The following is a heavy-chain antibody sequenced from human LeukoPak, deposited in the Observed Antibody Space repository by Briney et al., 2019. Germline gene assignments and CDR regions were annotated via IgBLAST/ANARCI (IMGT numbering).Heavy chain of an antibody. CDR2: ISGSGGST. V-gene: IGHV3-23*01. J-gene: IGHJ6*04. CDR1: GFTFSSYA. Sequence: GGSLRLSCAASGFTFSSYAMSWVRQAPGKGLEWVSAISGSGGSTYYADSVKGRFTISRDNSKNTLYLQMNSLRAEDTAVYYCATTAPGGYCSSTSCQHYDEYYYYGMDVWGKGTTVTVSS. D-gene: IGHD2-2*01. CDR3: ATTAPGGYCSSTSCQHYDEYYYYGMDV.